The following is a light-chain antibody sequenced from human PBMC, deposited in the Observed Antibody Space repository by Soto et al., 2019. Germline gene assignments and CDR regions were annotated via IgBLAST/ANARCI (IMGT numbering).Light chain of an antibody. CDR1: QDISNY. CDR2: DAY. J-gene: IGKJ5*01. Sequence: DIQMTQSPSGLCPSVGDRVIITCQASQDISNYLNWYQQKPGKEPXLLSYDAYNLETGVPSRFSVIGSGKDCTFTISTLHPEDIATYYCQQYDNLITFGQGTLLEI. CDR3: QQYDNLIT. V-gene: IGKV1-33*01.